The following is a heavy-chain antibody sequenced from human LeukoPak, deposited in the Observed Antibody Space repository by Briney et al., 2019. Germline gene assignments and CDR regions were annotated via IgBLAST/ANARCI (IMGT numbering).Heavy chain of an antibody. CDR2: ISSNGGST. Sequence: PGGSLRLSCSASGFTFSSYAMHWVRQAPGKGPEYVSAISSNGGSTYYADSVKGRFTISRDNSKNTLYLQMSSLRAEDTAVYYCVKGTYYYDSSGYYGYRGQGTLVTVSS. D-gene: IGHD3-22*01. V-gene: IGHV3-64D*09. CDR3: VKGTYYYDSSGYYGY. J-gene: IGHJ4*02. CDR1: GFTFSSYA.